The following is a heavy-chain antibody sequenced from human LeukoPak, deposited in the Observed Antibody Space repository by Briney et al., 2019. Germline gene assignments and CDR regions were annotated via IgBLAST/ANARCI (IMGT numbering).Heavy chain of an antibody. CDR3: ARRGIMYGSGWTQNWFDP. CDR2: INHSGST. V-gene: IGHV4-34*01. Sequence: SETLSLTCAVYGGSFSGYYWSWIRQPPGKGLEWIGEINHSGSTNYNPSLKSRVTISVDTSKNQFSLKLSSVTAADTAVYYCARRGIMYGSGWTQNWFDPWGQGTLVTVSS. D-gene: IGHD6-19*01. J-gene: IGHJ5*02. CDR1: GGSFSGYY.